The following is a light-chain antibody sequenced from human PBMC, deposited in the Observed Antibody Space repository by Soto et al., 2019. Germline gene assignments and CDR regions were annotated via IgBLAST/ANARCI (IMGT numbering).Light chain of an antibody. CDR3: QQSNNWTLT. Sequence: VVMPQSPATLSVSLGESATLYCRASQTFNNNLAWYQKKTGQDPRIIIYGASTRATGIPARFSVIVSGTEFNLTFDRLQSEECAVYDGQQSNNWTLTVGGWTMGEIK. CDR2: GAS. J-gene: IGKJ4*01. CDR1: QTFNNN. V-gene: IGKV3-15*01.